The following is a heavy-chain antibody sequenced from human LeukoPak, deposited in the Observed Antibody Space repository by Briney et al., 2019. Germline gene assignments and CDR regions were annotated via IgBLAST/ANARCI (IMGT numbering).Heavy chain of an antibody. CDR2: ISGYNGNT. D-gene: IGHD2-2*01. CDR1: GYTFTSYD. V-gene: IGHV1-18*01. J-gene: IGHJ4*02. Sequence: ASVKVSCKASGYTFTSYDINWVRQATGQGLEWMGWISGYNGNTAYAQMFHGRVTMTTDTSTSTAYMELRGLRSDDAAAYYCARAGHCSGTSCYAEGFDYWGQGTLVTVSS. CDR3: ARAGHCSGTSCYAEGFDY.